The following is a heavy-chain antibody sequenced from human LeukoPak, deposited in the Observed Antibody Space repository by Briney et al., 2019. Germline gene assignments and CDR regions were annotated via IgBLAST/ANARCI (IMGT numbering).Heavy chain of an antibody. J-gene: IGHJ5*02. Sequence: ASVTVSCKASGYTFTGYYMHWVRQAPGQGLEWMGWINPNSGGTKYAQKFQGRVTVTRDTSISTAYMELSRLRSDDTAIYYCTRDAGDGYNWDWLDPWGQGTLVIVSS. CDR1: GYTFTGYY. CDR3: TRDAGDGYNWDWLDP. CDR2: INPNSGGT. V-gene: IGHV1-2*02. D-gene: IGHD5-24*01.